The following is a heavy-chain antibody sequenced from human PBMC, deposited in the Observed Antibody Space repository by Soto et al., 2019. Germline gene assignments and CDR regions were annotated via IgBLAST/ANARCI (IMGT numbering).Heavy chain of an antibody. V-gene: IGHV3-72*01. CDR3: ARVGGCSGGSSGMDV. Sequence: EVQLVESGGGLVQPGGSLRLSCAASGLIFSDYHMDWVRQAPGKGLEWVGRIRRKANSYTTEYAASVKGRFTISRDDSKNSRYLQRNALKSEDTAGYYCARVGGCSGGSSGMDVWGQGTAVTVSS. CDR1: GLIFSDYH. J-gene: IGHJ6*02. D-gene: IGHD6-19*01. CDR2: IRRKANSYTT.